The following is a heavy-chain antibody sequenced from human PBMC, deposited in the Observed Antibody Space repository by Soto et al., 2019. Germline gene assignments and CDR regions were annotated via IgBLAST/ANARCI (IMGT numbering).Heavy chain of an antibody. CDR1: GFTFSSYW. CDR2: IKQDGSEK. V-gene: IGHV3-7*05. CDR3: ARDAAPYYYCYYGMDV. Sequence: EVQLVESGGGLVQPGGSLRLSCAASGFTFSSYWMSWVRQAPGKGLEWVANIKQDGSEKYYVDSVKGRFTISRDNAKNSLYLQMNSLRAEDTAVYYCARDAAPYYYCYYGMDVWGQGTTVTVSS. J-gene: IGHJ6*02.